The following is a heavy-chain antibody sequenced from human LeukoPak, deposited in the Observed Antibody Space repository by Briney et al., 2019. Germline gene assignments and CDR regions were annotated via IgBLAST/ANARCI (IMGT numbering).Heavy chain of an antibody. CDR3: AKVVRVVPADAKYYYGMDV. CDR2: ISGSGSST. D-gene: IGHD2-2*01. J-gene: IGHJ6*02. CDR1: GFTFNNYA. Sequence: GGSLRLSCAASGFTFNNYAMSWVRQAPGKGLEWVSAISGSGSSTFYADSGKGRFTISRDNSKNTLYLQMNSLRAEDTAVYYCAKVVRVVPADAKYYYGMDVWGQGTTVTVSS. V-gene: IGHV3-23*01.